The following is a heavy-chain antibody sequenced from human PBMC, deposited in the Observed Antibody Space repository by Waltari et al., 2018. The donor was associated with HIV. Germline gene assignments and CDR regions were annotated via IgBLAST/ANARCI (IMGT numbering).Heavy chain of an antibody. D-gene: IGHD3-10*01. Sequence: QVQLQQWGAGLLKPSETLSLTCSVYGGSFTTFYWNWIRQTPDEGLQWIGEINHGGDTNVNPSLKSLFIMSIATSKYEISLNLTSVSVADTALYFCARRGSSASPLTLWGRGSRVTVSS. CDR1: GGSFTTFY. V-gene: IGHV4-34*01. J-gene: IGHJ4*02. CDR3: ARRGSSASPLTL. CDR2: INHGGDT.